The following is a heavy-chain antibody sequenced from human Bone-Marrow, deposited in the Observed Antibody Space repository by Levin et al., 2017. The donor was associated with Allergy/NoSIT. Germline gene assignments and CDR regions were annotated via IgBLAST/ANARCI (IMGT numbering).Heavy chain of an antibody. D-gene: IGHD6-13*01. CDR2: IIPIFGTA. J-gene: IGHJ4*02. CDR1: GGTFSSYA. Sequence: SVKVSCKASGGTFSSYAISWVRQAPGQGLEWMGGIIPIFGTANYAQKFQGRVTITADKSTSTAYMELSSLRSEDTAVYYCASRRGIAAPLDYWGQGTLVTVSS. CDR3: ASRRGIAAPLDY. V-gene: IGHV1-69*06.